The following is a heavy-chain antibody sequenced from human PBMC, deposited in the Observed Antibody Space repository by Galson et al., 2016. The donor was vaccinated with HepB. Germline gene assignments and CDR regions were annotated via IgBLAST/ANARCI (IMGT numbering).Heavy chain of an antibody. Sequence: SLRLSCAASGITFSSNAMTWVRQAPGKGLEWVSSISGTGGGTYYADPVKGRFTVSRDNSKNTPFLQMNSLRAEDTAVYYCAKDGDGYKDDAFDIWGQGTVVTVSS. CDR2: ISGTGGGT. J-gene: IGHJ3*02. D-gene: IGHD5-24*01. V-gene: IGHV3-23*01. CDR1: GITFSSNA. CDR3: AKDGDGYKDDAFDI.